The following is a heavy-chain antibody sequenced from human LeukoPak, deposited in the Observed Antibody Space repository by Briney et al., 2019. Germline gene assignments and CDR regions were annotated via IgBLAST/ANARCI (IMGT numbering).Heavy chain of an antibody. D-gene: IGHD3-16*01. CDR2: IWYDGSNK. CDR1: GFTFSSYV. Sequence: GGSLRLSCAASGFTFSSYVMHWVRQAPGKGLEWVAVIWYDGSNKYYADSVKGRFTISRDNSKKTLYLQMNSLRAENTAVYYCARDGGIWYFDYWGQGTLVTVSS. V-gene: IGHV3-33*01. CDR3: ARDGGIWYFDY. J-gene: IGHJ4*02.